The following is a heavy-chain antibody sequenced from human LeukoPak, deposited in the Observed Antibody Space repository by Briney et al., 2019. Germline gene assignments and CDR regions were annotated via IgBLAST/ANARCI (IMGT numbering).Heavy chain of an antibody. J-gene: IGHJ5*02. CDR3: ARQFYTATVLFWFDL. D-gene: IGHD3-10*01. CDR2: IYTSGST. V-gene: IGHV4-61*02. CDR1: GGSINSGSYY. Sequence: SETLSLTCTVSGGSINSGSYYWSWIRQPAGKGLEWIGRIYTSGSTNYNPSLKSRVTISVDTSKNQFSLKLNSVTAADTAVYYCARQFYTATVLFWFDLWGQGTLVTVSS.